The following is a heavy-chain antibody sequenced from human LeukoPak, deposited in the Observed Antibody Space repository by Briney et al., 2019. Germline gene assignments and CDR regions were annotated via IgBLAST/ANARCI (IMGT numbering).Heavy chain of an antibody. Sequence: PGGSLRLSCAASGFTFSTYSMNWVRQAPGKGLEWVSSISSGSGYINYADSVKGRFTISRDNAKNSLYLQTNSLRAEDTAVYYCVRGDDRSGYWVSYWGQGTVVTVSS. CDR1: GFTFSTYS. V-gene: IGHV3-21*01. CDR3: VRGDDRSGYWVSY. CDR2: ISSGSGYI. D-gene: IGHD3-22*01. J-gene: IGHJ4*02.